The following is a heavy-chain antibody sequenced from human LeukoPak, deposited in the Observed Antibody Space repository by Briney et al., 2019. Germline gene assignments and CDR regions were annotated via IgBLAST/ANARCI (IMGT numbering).Heavy chain of an antibody. V-gene: IGHV3-30*02. CDR3: AKVDRDYYDSSGRMNWFDP. CDR1: GFTFSNYG. D-gene: IGHD3-22*01. J-gene: IGHJ5*02. CDR2: IRYDGSNK. Sequence: GGSLRLSCAASGFTFSNYGMHWVRQAPGKGLEWVAFIRYDGSNKYYADSVKGRFTISRDNSKNTLYLQMNSLRVEDTAVYYCAKVDRDYYDSSGRMNWFDPWGQGTLVTVSS.